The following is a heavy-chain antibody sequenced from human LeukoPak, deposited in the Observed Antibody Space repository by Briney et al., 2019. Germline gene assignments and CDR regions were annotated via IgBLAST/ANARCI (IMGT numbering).Heavy chain of an antibody. CDR2: IWYDGSNK. Sequence: GGSLRLSCAASGFTFSSYGMHWVRQAPGKGLEWVAVIWYDGSNKYYADSVKGRFTISRDNSKNTLYLQMNSLRAEDTAVHYCAREAVVVAATAYNWFDPWGQGTLVTVSS. V-gene: IGHV3-33*08. CDR3: AREAVVVAATAYNWFDP. D-gene: IGHD2-15*01. CDR1: GFTFSSYG. J-gene: IGHJ5*02.